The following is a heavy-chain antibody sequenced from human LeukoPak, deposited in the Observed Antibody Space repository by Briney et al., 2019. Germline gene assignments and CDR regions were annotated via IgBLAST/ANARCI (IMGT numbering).Heavy chain of an antibody. J-gene: IGHJ4*02. CDR1: GFTFSSYG. CDR2: ISYDGSNK. CDR3: ARWGSSSLPVDY. V-gene: IGHV3-30*03. D-gene: IGHD6-6*01. Sequence: PGRSLRLSCAASGFTFSSYGMHWVRQAPGKGLEWVALISYDGSNKYYADSVKGRFTISRDNSKNTLYLQMNSLRAEDTAVYYCARWGSSSLPVDYWGQGALVTVSS.